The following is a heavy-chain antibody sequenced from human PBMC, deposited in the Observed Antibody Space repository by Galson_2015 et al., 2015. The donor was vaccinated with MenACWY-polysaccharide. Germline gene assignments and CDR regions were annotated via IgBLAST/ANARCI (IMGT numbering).Heavy chain of an antibody. CDR3: TRIIARKHTFVDS. D-gene: IGHD2-21*01. J-gene: IGHJ4*02. CDR2: MNPNSGNT. CDR1: GYKFSSYD. Sequence: SVKVSCKASGYKFSSYDINWVRQASGQGLEWMGWMNPNSGNTGYAQKLEGRVAMTRDTVTRTAYMELRMLRYDDTAVYYCTRIIARKHTFVDSWGQGTLVSVS. V-gene: IGHV1-8*01.